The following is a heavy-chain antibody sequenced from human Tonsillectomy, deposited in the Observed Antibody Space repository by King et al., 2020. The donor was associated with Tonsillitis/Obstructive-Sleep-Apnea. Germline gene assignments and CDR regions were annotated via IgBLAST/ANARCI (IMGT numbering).Heavy chain of an antibody. J-gene: IGHJ2*01. CDR3: ARDDCSGGSCYSYWYFDL. V-gene: IGHV6-1*01. CDR2: TYYRSKWYN. CDR1: GDSVSSNSAA. Sequence: VQLQQSGPGLVKPSQTLSLTCAISGDSVSSNSAAWNWIRQSPSRGLEWLGRTYYRSKWYNDYAVSVKSRITINQDTSKHQFSLQLTSVTPEDTAVYYCARDDCSGGSCYSYWYFDLWGRGTLVTVSS. D-gene: IGHD2-15*01.